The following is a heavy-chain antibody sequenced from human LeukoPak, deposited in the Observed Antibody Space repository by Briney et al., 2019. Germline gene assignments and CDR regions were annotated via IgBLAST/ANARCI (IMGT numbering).Heavy chain of an antibody. CDR1: GGSISSYY. CDR3: ARDRSSSWARNYYYYMDV. V-gene: IGHV4-4*07. D-gene: IGHD6-13*01. J-gene: IGHJ6*03. Sequence: PSETLSLTCTVSGGSISSYYWSWIRQPAGKGLEWIGRIYTSGSTNYNPSLKSRVTMSVDTSKNQFSLKLSSVTAADTAVYYCARDRSSSWARNYYYYMDVWGKGTTVTVSS. CDR2: IYTSGST.